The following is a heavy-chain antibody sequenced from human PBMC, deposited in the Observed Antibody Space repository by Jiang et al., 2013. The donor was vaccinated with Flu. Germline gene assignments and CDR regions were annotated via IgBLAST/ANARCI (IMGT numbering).Heavy chain of an antibody. CDR3: ASMGKLWVGELLRYGMDV. Sequence: SGAEVKKPGASVKVSCKASTYTSPSLAISWVRQAPGQGLEWMGWISVYNSNTNYAKRLQDRVTMTTDTSTRTVYMELRSLRSDDTAVYYCASMGKLWVGELLRYGMDVWGPGTTVTVSS. V-gene: IGHV1-18*04. CDR1: TYTSPSLA. D-gene: IGHD3-10*01. J-gene: IGHJ6*02. CDR2: ISVYNSNT.